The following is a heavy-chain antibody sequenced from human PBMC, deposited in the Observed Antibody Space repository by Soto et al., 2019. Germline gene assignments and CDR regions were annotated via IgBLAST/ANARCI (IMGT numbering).Heavy chain of an antibody. CDR1: GYTFTSYD. CDR2: MNPNSGNT. CDR3: YGDYERGPGYYFDY. Sequence: QVRLVQSGAEVKKPGASVKVSCKASGYTFTSYDINWVRQATGQGLEWMGWMNPNSGNTGYAQKFQGRVTMTRNTSISTAYMELSSLRSEDTAVYYCYGDYERGPGYYFDYWGQGTLVTVSS. D-gene: IGHD4-17*01. J-gene: IGHJ4*02. V-gene: IGHV1-8*01.